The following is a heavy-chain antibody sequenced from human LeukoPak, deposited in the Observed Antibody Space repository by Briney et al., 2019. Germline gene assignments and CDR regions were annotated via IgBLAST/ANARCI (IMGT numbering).Heavy chain of an antibody. D-gene: IGHD3-3*01. CDR3: ARTNTIFGVVTSHYYYMDV. V-gene: IGHV5-51*01. J-gene: IGHJ6*03. CDR1: GYSFTSYW. Sequence: HGESLKISCKGSGYSFTSYWIGWVRQMPGKGLEWVGIIYPGDSDTRYSPSFQGQVTISADKSISTAYLQWSSLKASDTAMYYSARTNTIFGVVTSHYYYMDVWGKGTTVTVSS. CDR2: IYPGDSDT.